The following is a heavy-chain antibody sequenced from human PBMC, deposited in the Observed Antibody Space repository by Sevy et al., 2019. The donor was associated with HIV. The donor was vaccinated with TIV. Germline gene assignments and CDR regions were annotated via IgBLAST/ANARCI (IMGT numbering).Heavy chain of an antibody. CDR1: DGSISSSSYY. V-gene: IGHV4-39*01. CDR2: IYYSGST. Sequence: SETLSLTCTVSDGSISSSSYYWGWIRQPPGKGLEWIGSIYYSGSTYYNPSLKSRVTISVDTSKNQFSLKLSSVTAADTAVYYCARQSGGITMVRGPTPFNWGQGTLVTVSS. D-gene: IGHD3-10*01. J-gene: IGHJ4*02. CDR3: ARQSGGITMVRGPTPFN.